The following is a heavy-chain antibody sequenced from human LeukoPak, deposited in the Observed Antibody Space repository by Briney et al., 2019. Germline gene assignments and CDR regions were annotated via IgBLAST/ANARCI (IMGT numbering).Heavy chain of an antibody. V-gene: IGHV3-23*01. J-gene: IGHJ4*02. CDR2: ISGSGGST. CDR3: AKPATGTNSFVY. CDR1: GFTFNNYV. Sequence: SGRSLRLSCAASGFTFNNYVMSWVRQAPGKGLEWVSTISGSGGSTYYADCVKGRFTISRDNSKSTLYLQLSGLRAEDTAVYYCAKPATGTNSFVYWGQGTLVTVSS. D-gene: IGHD6-13*01.